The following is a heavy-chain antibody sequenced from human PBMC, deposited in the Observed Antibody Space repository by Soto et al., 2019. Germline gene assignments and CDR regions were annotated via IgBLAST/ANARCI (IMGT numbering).Heavy chain of an antibody. Sequence: EASVKVSCKASGYTFTSYDINWVRQATGQGLEWMGWMNPNSGNTGYAQKFQGRVTMTRNTSISTAYMELSSLRSEDTAVYYCARWYSSGWYFLPRSGMWFDPWGQGTLVTVSS. CDR2: MNPNSGNT. D-gene: IGHD6-19*01. CDR1: GYTFTSYD. J-gene: IGHJ5*02. CDR3: ARWYSSGWYFLPRSGMWFDP. V-gene: IGHV1-8*01.